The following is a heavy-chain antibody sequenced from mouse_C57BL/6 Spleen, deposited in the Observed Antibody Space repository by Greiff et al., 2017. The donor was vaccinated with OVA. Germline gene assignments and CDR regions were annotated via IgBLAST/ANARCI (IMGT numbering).Heavy chain of an antibody. D-gene: IGHD2-5*01. J-gene: IGHJ4*01. CDR2: INPNNGGT. CDR1: GYTFTDYY. CDR3: ARWGYSNYEGLGAMDY. Sequence: VQLQQSGPELVKPGASVKISCKASGYTFTDYYMNWVKQSHGKSLEWIGDINPNNGGTSYNQKFKGKATLIVDKSSSTAYMELRSLTSEDSAVYYCARWGYSNYEGLGAMDYWGQGTSVTVSS. V-gene: IGHV1-26*01.